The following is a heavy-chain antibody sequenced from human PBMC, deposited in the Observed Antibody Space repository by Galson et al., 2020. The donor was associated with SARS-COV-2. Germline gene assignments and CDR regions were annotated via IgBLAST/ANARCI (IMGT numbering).Heavy chain of an antibody. CDR2: ISYDGSNK. J-gene: IGHJ4*02. CDR1: GFTFSSYG. CDR3: AKSPELLWFGEAVDY. Sequence: GESLKISCAASGFTFSSYGMHWVRQAPGKGLEWVAVISYDGSNKYYADSVKGRFTISRDNSKNTLYLQMNSLRAEDTAGYYWAKSPELLWFGEAVDYWGQGTLVTVSS. D-gene: IGHD3-10*01. V-gene: IGHV3-30*18.